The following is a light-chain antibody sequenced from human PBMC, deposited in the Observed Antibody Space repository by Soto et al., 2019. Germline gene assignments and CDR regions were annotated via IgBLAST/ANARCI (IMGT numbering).Light chain of an antibody. CDR2: EVS. CDR1: RSDVGGYNY. Sequence: QSALTQPPSASGSPGQSVTISCTGTRSDVGGYNYVSWYQQHPGKAPKLMIYEVSKRPSGVPDRFSGSKSGNTASLTVSGLQAEDEADYYCSSYAGSNSDVFGTGTKLTVL. V-gene: IGLV2-8*01. CDR3: SSYAGSNSDV. J-gene: IGLJ1*01.